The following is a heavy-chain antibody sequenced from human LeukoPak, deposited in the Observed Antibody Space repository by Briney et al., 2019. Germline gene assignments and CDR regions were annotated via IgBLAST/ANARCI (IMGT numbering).Heavy chain of an antibody. D-gene: IGHD7-27*01. CDR3: ARDWAQDAFDI. Sequence: GGSLRLSCAASGFTFSSYAMHWVRQAPGKGLEWVAVISYDGSNKYYADSVKGRFTISRDNSKNTLYLQMNSLRAEDTAVYYCARDWAQDAFDIWGQGTMVTVSS. CDR1: GFTFSSYA. CDR2: ISYDGSNK. J-gene: IGHJ3*02. V-gene: IGHV3-30-3*01.